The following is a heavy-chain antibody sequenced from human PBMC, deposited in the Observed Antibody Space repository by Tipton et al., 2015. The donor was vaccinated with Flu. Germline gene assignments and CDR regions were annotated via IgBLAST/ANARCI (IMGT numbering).Heavy chain of an antibody. CDR3: ARDQVVVVAAATTFDY. D-gene: IGHD2-15*01. CDR2: ISSSSSYI. V-gene: IGHV3-21*01. J-gene: IGHJ4*02. CDR1: GFTFSSYS. Sequence: SLRLSCAASGFTFSSYSMNWVRQAPGKGLEWVSSISSSSSYIYYADSVKGRFTISRDNAKNSLYLQMNSLRAEDTAVYYCARDQVVVVAAATTFDYWGQGTLVTVSS.